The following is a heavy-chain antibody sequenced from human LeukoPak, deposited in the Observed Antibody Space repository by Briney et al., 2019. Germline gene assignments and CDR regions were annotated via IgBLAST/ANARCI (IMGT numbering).Heavy chain of an antibody. Sequence: PGGSLRLSCAASGFTFSSYAMSWVRQAPGKGLEWVSAISGSGGSTYYADSVRGRFTISRDNSKNTLYLQMNSLRAEDTAVYYCAKDVVWWELPAPPNDAFDIWGQGTMVTVSS. D-gene: IGHD1-26*01. CDR2: ISGSGGST. CDR3: AKDVVWWELPAPPNDAFDI. CDR1: GFTFSSYA. V-gene: IGHV3-23*01. J-gene: IGHJ3*02.